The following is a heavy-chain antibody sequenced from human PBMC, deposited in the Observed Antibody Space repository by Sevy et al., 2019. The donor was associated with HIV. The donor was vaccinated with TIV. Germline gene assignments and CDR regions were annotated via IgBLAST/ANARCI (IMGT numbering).Heavy chain of an antibody. Sequence: SETLSLTCTVSGDSISGYYWSWIRQPPGKGLQWIGYIYYNGRTNYNPSLKRRVTISEDTSKNQFSLRLTSVTAADTAVYYCARAWSDYYYAMDVWGQGTTVTVSS. CDR2: IYYNGRT. CDR1: GDSISGYY. CDR3: ARAWSDYYYAMDV. V-gene: IGHV4-59*01. J-gene: IGHJ6*02. D-gene: IGHD3-3*01.